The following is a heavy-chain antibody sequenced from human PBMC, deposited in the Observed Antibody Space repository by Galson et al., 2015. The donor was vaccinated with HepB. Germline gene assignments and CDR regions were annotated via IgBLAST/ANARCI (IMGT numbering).Heavy chain of an antibody. V-gene: IGHV4-59*01. J-gene: IGHJ5*02. Sequence: ETLSLTCTVSGGSISSYYWSWIRQPPGKGLEWIGYIYYSGSTNYNPSLKSRVTISVDTSKNQFSLKLSSVTAADTAVYYCASLNYGDYWFDPWGQGTLVTVSS. D-gene: IGHD4-17*01. CDR3: ASLNYGDYWFDP. CDR1: GGSISSYY. CDR2: IYYSGST.